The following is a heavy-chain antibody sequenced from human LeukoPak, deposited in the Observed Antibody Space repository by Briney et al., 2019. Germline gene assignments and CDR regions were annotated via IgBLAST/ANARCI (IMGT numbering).Heavy chain of an antibody. D-gene: IGHD3-22*01. CDR1: GGTFSSYA. Sequence: ASVKVSCKASGGTFSSYAISWVRQAPGQGLEWMGGIIPIFGTANYAQKFQGRVTITADESTSTAYMELSSLRSEDTAVYYCASSYYDSSGYYDNIYYWGQGTLVTVSS. CDR2: IIPIFGTA. V-gene: IGHV1-69*01. J-gene: IGHJ4*02. CDR3: ASSYYDSSGYYDNIYY.